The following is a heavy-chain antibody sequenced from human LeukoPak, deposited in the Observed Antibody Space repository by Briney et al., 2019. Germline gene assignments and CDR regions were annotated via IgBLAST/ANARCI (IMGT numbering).Heavy chain of an antibody. D-gene: IGHD1-26*01. CDR2: IKQDGSEK. J-gene: IGHJ4*02. Sequence: GGSLRLSCAASGFTFSSYWMSWVRQAPGKGLEWVANIKQDGSEKYYVDSVKGRFTISRDNAKNSLYLQMNSLKAEDTAVYYCAREGRIMGATIDYWGQGALVTVSS. V-gene: IGHV3-7*01. CDR1: GFTFSSYW. CDR3: AREGRIMGATIDY.